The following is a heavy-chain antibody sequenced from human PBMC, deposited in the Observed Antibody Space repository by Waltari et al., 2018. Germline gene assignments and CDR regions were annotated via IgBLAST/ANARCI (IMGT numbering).Heavy chain of an antibody. V-gene: IGHV3-66*02. CDR2: IYSGGST. CDR1: GFTVSSNY. D-gene: IGHD6-13*01. Sequence: EVQLVESGGGLVQPGGSLRLSCAASGFTVSSNYMNWVRQAPGQGLEWVAVIYSGGSTYYADSVKGRFTISRDNSKNTLYLQMNSLRAEDTAVYYCARDRSAAGTYYYYYGMDVWGQGTTVTVSS. CDR3: ARDRSAAGTYYYYYGMDV. J-gene: IGHJ6*02.